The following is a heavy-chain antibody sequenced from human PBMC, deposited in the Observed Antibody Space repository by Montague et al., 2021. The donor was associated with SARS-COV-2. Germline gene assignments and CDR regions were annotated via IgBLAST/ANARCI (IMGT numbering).Heavy chain of an antibody. CDR2: VDSAGGT. D-gene: IGHD2-8*02. V-gene: IGHV4-39*07. CDR3: ARDEYNRYWYKY. Sequence: SETLSLTCTVSAGSLSSRSNYWGWIRQPPGMGLQWIGSVDSAGGTXYSPSLKSRVTISLDTSKNQFSLKLSSVTAADTAVYYCARDEYNRYWYKYWGQGALVTVSS. CDR1: AGSLSSRSNY. J-gene: IGHJ4*02.